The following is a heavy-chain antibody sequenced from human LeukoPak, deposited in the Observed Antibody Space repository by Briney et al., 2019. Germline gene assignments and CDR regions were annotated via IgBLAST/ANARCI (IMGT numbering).Heavy chain of an antibody. CDR3: ARDRAKNYGGNSFFDP. CDR1: GGTFSSYA. J-gene: IGHJ5*02. CDR2: IIPIFGTA. Sequence: SVKVSCKASGGTFSSYAISWVRQAPGQGLEWMGGIIPIFGTANYAQKFQGRVTMTRDTSTSTVYMELSSLRSEDTAVYYCARDRAKNYGGNSFFDPWGQGTLVTVSS. V-gene: IGHV1-69*05. D-gene: IGHD4-23*01.